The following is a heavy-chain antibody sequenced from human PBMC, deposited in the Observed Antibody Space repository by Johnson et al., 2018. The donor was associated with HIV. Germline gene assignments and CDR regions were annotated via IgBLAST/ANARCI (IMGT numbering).Heavy chain of an antibody. CDR1: AFTFSRYG. J-gene: IGHJ3*02. CDR3: AREAGAFDI. CDR2: ISYDGSNK. V-gene: IGHV3-30*03. Sequence: QVQLVESGGGVVQPGRSLRLSCAASAFTFSRYGMHWVRQAPGKGLEWVALISYDGSNKYYADSVKGRFTISRDNSKNTLYLQMNTLRAEDTAVYYCAREAGAFDIWGQGTMVTVSS.